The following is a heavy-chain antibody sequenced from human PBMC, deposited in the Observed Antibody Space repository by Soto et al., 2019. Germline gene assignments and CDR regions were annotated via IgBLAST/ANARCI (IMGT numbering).Heavy chain of an antibody. D-gene: IGHD3-9*01. CDR3: ANPSPDILLGGMDV. J-gene: IGHJ6*02. Sequence: EVQLLESGGGLVQPGGSLRLSCAASGFTFSSYAMSWVRQTPGKGLEWVSAISGSGGSTYYADSVKGRFTISRDNSKNTLYLQMNSLRAEDTAVYYCANPSPDILLGGMDVWGQGTTVTVSS. CDR1: GFTFSSYA. V-gene: IGHV3-23*01. CDR2: ISGSGGST.